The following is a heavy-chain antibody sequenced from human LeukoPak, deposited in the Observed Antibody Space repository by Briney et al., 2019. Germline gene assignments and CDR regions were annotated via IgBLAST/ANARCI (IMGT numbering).Heavy chain of an antibody. D-gene: IGHD3-22*01. CDR3: ARGSYDSSDFEYFHH. CDR2: IIPIFGTA. V-gene: IGHV1-69*06. Sequence: SVKVSCKASGGTFSSYAISWVRQAPGQGLEWMGGIIPIFGTANYAQKFQGRVTITADKSTSTAYMELSSLRSEDTAVYYCARGSYDSSDFEYFHHWGQGTLVTVSS. CDR1: GGTFSSYA. J-gene: IGHJ1*01.